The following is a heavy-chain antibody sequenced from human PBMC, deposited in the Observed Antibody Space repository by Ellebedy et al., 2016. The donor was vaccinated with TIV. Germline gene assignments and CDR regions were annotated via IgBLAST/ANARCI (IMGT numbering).Heavy chain of an antibody. Sequence: ASVKVSCKASGYTFANYAMNWVRQAPGQGLEWMGRINIGSGGTEYSQTVQDRVTFSRDTSATTAYLERNSLRSEDTAVYYCARVKDYGNSAHDSWGQGTLVTVSS. J-gene: IGHJ5*01. CDR3: ARVKDYGNSAHDS. V-gene: IGHV1-3*04. D-gene: IGHD3-22*01. CDR1: GYTFANYA. CDR2: INIGSGGT.